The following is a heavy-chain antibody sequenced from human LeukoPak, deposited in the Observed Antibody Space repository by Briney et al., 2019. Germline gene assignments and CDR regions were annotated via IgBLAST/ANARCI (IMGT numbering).Heavy chain of an antibody. Sequence: SVKVSCKASGGTFSSYATSWVRQAPGQGLEWMGRIIPIFGTANYAQKFQGRVTITTDESTSTAYMELSSLRSEDTAVYYCARDRGMYYYDSSGYYFDYWGQGTLVTVSS. D-gene: IGHD3-22*01. V-gene: IGHV1-69*05. CDR2: IIPIFGTA. CDR3: ARDRGMYYYDSSGYYFDY. CDR1: GGTFSSYA. J-gene: IGHJ4*02.